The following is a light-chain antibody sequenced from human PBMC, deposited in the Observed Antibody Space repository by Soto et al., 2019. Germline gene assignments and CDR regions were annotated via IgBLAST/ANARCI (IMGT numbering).Light chain of an antibody. J-gene: IGKJ4*01. V-gene: IGKV3-15*01. Sequence: ETVMTQSPATLSSSPGESATLSCRASQSVNSDLAWYQQIPGQAPRLLIYSASTGATGGPARFSGSGSGTEFTLTSSSLQSEEFANYYCQQYNNWPLTFGGGTKVEI. CDR2: SAS. CDR3: QQYNNWPLT. CDR1: QSVNSD.